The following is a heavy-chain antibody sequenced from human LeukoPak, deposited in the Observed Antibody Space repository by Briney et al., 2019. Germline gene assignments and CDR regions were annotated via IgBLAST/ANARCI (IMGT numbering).Heavy chain of an antibody. V-gene: IGHV1-18*01. CDR1: GYTFTSYG. CDR2: ISAYNGNT. Sequence: ASVKVSCKASGYTFTSYGISWVRQAPGQGLEWMGWISAYNGNTNYAQKLQGRVTMTRDMSTSTVYMELSSLRSEDTAVYYCARGLEWELPQLWGQGTLVTVSS. D-gene: IGHD1-26*01. J-gene: IGHJ4*02. CDR3: ARGLEWELPQL.